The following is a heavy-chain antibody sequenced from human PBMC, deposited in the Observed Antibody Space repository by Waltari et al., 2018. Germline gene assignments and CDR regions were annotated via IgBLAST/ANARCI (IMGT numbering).Heavy chain of an antibody. CDR2: LGGSASAI. V-gene: IGHV3-48*04. Sequence: EVQLVESGGGLVQPGGSLRLSCAASGFTFSRYSMNWVGQAPGKGLGWVSYLGGSASAIYYADSVKGRFTISRDNAKSSLFLHMTSLRAEDTAVYYCARDRGGDSSGLSPDAFDYWGQGTLVTVAP. CDR3: ARDRGGDSSGLSPDAFDY. J-gene: IGHJ4*02. CDR1: GFTFSRYS. D-gene: IGHD3-22*01.